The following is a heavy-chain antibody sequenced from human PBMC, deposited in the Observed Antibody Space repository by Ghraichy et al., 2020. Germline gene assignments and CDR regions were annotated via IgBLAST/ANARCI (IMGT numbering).Heavy chain of an antibody. CDR2: ISGSGGST. V-gene: IGHV3-23*01. CDR1: GFTFSSYA. J-gene: IGHJ1*01. CDR3: AKQYYYDSSGYSGRIQH. D-gene: IGHD3-22*01. Sequence: GGSLRLSCAASGFTFSSYAMSWVRQAPGKGLEWVSAISGSGGSTYYADSVKGRFTISRDNSKNTLYLQMNSLRAEDTAVYYCAKQYYYDSSGYSGRIQHWGQGTLVTVSS.